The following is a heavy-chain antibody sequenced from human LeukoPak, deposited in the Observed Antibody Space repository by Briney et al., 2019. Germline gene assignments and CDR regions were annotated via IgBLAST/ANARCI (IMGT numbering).Heavy chain of an antibody. V-gene: IGHV3-30*02. J-gene: IGHJ6*02. CDR3: AKDMGDVTMVRGVMTGYYGMDV. D-gene: IGHD3-10*01. CDR2: YDGSNK. CDR1: GFTFSDYG. Sequence: PGGSLRLSCAASGFTFSDYGMHWVRQAPGKGLEWVAYDGSNKCYVDSVKGRFTISRDNAKNSLYLQMNSLRAEDTALYYCAKDMGDVTMVRGVMTGYYGMDVWGQGTTVTVSS.